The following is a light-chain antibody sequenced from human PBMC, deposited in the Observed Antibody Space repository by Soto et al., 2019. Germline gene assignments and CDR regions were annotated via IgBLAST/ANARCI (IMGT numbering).Light chain of an antibody. CDR3: GSITRSSTSV. Sequence: QSDLGQPASVSVCPGQSITMSCTGTSSDVGGFEYVSWYQHQPGKAPKLIIYDVTKRPSGVSNRFSGSKSGNTASLTISGIQAEDEGDYYCGSITRSSTSVFGTGTKVTVL. CDR1: SSDVGGFEY. V-gene: IGLV2-14*01. J-gene: IGLJ1*01. CDR2: DVT.